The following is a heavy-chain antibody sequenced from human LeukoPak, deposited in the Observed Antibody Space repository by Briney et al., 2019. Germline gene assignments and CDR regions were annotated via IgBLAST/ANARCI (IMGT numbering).Heavy chain of an antibody. V-gene: IGHV3-21*01. CDR1: GFTFSSYS. J-gene: IGHJ4*02. CDR2: ISSSSGYI. Sequence: PGGSLRLSCAASGFTFSSYSMNWVRQAPGKGLEWVSSISSSSGYIYYADSVKGRFTISRDNAKNSLYLQMNSLRAEDTAVYYCARAPAVVSPLDYWGQGTLVSVSS. D-gene: IGHD2-15*01. CDR3: ARAPAVVSPLDY.